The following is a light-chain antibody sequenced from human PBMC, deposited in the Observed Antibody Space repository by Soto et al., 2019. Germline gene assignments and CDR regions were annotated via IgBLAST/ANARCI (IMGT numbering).Light chain of an antibody. CDR1: QSVSSNY. Sequence: EIVLTQSPGTLSLSPGERATLSCRASQSVSSNYLAWYQQKPGQAPRLLVYGASIRATGIPDRFSGSGSGTDLTLTISRXXXEDFAVYYCQHYGSSPFTFGPGTRVDXX. CDR3: QHYGSSPFT. CDR2: GAS. J-gene: IGKJ3*01. V-gene: IGKV3-20*01.